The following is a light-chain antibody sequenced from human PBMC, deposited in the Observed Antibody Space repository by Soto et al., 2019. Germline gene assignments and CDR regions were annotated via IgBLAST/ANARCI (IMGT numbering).Light chain of an antibody. V-gene: IGKV3-20*01. Sequence: EIVLTQSPGTLSLSPGESATLSCRASQSVSSSYLAWYQQKPGQAPRLLISGASSRATGNPDRFSGSGSGTDFPLTISRMEPEDFAVYYCQQYGSSPRTFGQGTKVEIK. CDR2: GAS. CDR1: QSVSSSY. CDR3: QQYGSSPRT. J-gene: IGKJ1*01.